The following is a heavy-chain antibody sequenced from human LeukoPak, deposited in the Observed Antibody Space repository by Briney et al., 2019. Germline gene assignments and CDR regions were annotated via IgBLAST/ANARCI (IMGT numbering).Heavy chain of an antibody. Sequence: GGSLRLSCAASGFTVSSNYMSWVRQAPGKGPEWVSVIYSGGSTYYADSVKGRFTISRDNSKNTLYLQMNSLRAEDTAVYYCATTTVTNEGDYWGQGTLVTVSS. CDR1: GFTVSSNY. J-gene: IGHJ4*02. CDR2: IYSGGST. V-gene: IGHV3-53*01. CDR3: ATTTVTNEGDY. D-gene: IGHD4-17*01.